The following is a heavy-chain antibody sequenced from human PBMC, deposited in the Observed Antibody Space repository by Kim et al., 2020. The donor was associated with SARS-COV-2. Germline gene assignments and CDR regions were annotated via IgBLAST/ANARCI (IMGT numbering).Heavy chain of an antibody. J-gene: IGHJ4*02. Sequence: GGSLRLSCAASGFTFSNAWMSWVRQAPGKGLEWVGRIKSKIDGGTTDYAAPVKGRFTISRDDSKTTLYLQMNSLKTEDTAVYYCTTDLHDYGDYDYWGQGTLVTVSS. D-gene: IGHD4-17*01. CDR3: TTDLHDYGDYDY. V-gene: IGHV3-15*01. CDR1: GFTFSNAW. CDR2: IKSKIDGGTT.